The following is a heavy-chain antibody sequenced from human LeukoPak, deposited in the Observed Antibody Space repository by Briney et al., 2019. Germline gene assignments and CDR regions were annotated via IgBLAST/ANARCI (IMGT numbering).Heavy chain of an antibody. V-gene: IGHV4-59*01. D-gene: IGHD1-26*01. Sequence: PSETLSITCTVSGGSISSYYWSWIRQPPGKGLEWIGYIYYSGSTIYNPSLKSRVTISVDTSKHQFFLKLSSVTAADTAVYYCARSVGIPNWFDPWGQGTLVTVSS. J-gene: IGHJ5*02. CDR1: GGSISSYY. CDR3: ARSVGIPNWFDP. CDR2: IYYSGST.